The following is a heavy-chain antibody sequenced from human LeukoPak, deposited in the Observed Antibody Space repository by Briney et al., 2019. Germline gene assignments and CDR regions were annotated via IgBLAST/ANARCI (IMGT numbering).Heavy chain of an antibody. CDR2: INHSGST. CDR1: GGSFSGYY. D-gene: IGHD6-13*01. J-gene: IGHJ5*02. CDR3: ARGRRRAAAGAHWFDP. V-gene: IGHV4-34*01. Sequence: PSETLSLTCAVYGGSFSGYYWSWIRQPPGKGLEWIGEINHSGSTNYNPSLKSRVTISVDTSKNQFSLKLSSVTAADTAVYYCARGRRRAAAGAHWFDPWGQGTLVTVSS.